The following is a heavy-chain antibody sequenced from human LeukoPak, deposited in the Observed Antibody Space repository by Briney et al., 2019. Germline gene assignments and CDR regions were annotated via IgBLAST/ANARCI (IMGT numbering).Heavy chain of an antibody. V-gene: IGHV3-23*01. CDR3: AKYGSGYYYDSSGYSDFDY. J-gene: IGHJ4*02. CDR1: GFTFSSYA. Sequence: GGSLRLSCAASGFTFSSYAMSWVRQAPGKGLEWVSAISGSGGSTYYADSVKGRFTISRDNSKNTLYLQMNSLRAEDTAVYYCAKYGSGYYYDSSGYSDFDYWGQGTLVTVSS. D-gene: IGHD3-22*01. CDR2: ISGSGGST.